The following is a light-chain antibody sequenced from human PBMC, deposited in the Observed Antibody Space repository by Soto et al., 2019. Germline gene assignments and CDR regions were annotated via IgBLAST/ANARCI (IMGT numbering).Light chain of an antibody. J-gene: IGKJ5*01. CDR1: QTVLDSSNNKAN. Sequence: DIVMTQSPDSLAVSLGERATINCKSSQTVLDSSNNKANLTWYLQKPGQSPQLLIYLGSNRASGVPDRFSGSGSGTDFTLSISTVEAGDVGVYYCMQALQAPITFGQGTRLEIK. CDR2: LGS. V-gene: IGKV2-28*01. CDR3: MQALQAPIT.